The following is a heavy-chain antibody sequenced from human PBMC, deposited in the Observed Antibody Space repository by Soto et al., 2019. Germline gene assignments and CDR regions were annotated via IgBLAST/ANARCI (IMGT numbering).Heavy chain of an antibody. CDR3: ASRLTVLGGMDV. J-gene: IGHJ6*02. Sequence: QAGGSLRLSCAASGFTFSSYEMNWVRQAPGKGLEWVSYISSSGSTIYYADSVKGRFTISRDNAKNSLYLQMNSLRAEDTAVYYCASRLTVLGGMDVWGQGTTVTVSS. D-gene: IGHD3-3*02. CDR2: ISSSGSTI. CDR1: GFTFSSYE. V-gene: IGHV3-48*03.